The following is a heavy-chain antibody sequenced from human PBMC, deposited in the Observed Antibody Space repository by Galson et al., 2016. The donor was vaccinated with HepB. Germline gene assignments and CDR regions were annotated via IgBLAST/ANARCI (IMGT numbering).Heavy chain of an antibody. CDR2: FYGGGTT. J-gene: IGHJ4*02. CDR3: ARLRPEYNYAYDY. D-gene: IGHD5-18*01. V-gene: IGHV3-53*01. Sequence: SLRLSCAASGFTVSSNHMSWVRQAPGKGLEWVSVFYGGGTTNYADSVKGRSTVSRENSENPLFLQMNSLRADDTAVYYCARLRPEYNYAYDYGGQGTLVTVSS. CDR1: GFTVSSNH.